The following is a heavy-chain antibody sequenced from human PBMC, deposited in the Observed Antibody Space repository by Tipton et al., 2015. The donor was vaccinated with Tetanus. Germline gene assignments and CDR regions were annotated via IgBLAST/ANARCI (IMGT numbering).Heavy chain of an antibody. J-gene: IGHJ6*02. CDR3: ARYLFAYGMDV. CDR2: INRDGSEK. Sequence: SLRLSCADTGFRFSSDWMGWVRQAAGKGLGWVAHINRDGSEKACADAVQGRFSISRDSAKNSLSLQMNSLRAEDTAVYYCARYLFAYGMDVWGQGTTVTVSS. CDR1: GFRFSSDW. V-gene: IGHV3-7*03.